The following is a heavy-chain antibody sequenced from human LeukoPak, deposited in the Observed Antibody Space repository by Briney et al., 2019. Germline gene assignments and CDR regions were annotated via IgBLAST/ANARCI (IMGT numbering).Heavy chain of an antibody. CDR3: ARDPDYYGSGSYYDY. CDR2: IYHSGST. CDR1: GYSISSGYY. Sequence: SETLSLTCTVSGYSISSGYYWGWIRQPPGKGLEWIGSIYHSGSTNYNPSLKSRVTISVDTSKNQFSLKLTSVTAADTAVYYCARDPDYYGSGSYYDYWGQGTLVTVSS. J-gene: IGHJ4*02. D-gene: IGHD3-10*01. V-gene: IGHV4-38-2*02.